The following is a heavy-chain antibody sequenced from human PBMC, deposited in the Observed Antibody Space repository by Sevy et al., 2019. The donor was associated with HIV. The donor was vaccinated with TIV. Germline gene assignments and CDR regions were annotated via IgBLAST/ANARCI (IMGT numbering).Heavy chain of an antibody. CDR3: AGDLASSTGYSSSWYGMDV. D-gene: IGHD6-13*01. J-gene: IGHJ6*02. V-gene: IGHV3-11*01. CDR1: GFTFSDYY. CDR2: ISSSGSTI. Sequence: GGSLRLSCAASGFTFSDYYMSWIRQAPGKGLEWVSYISSSGSTIYYADSVKGRFTISRDNAKNSLYLQMNSLRAEDTAVYYCAGDLASSTGYSSSWYGMDVWGQGTTVTVSS.